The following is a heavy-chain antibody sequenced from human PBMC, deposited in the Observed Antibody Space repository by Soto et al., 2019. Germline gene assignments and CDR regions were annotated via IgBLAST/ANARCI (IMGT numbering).Heavy chain of an antibody. J-gene: IGHJ4*02. CDR2: ISGSGGST. CDR3: AKGGYCSSTSCYGTGYFDY. CDR1: GITFSSYA. V-gene: IGHV3-23*01. Sequence: EVQLLESGGGLVQPGGSLRLSCAASGITFSSYAMSWVRQAPGKGLEWVSVISGSGGSTYYADSVKGRFTISRDKSKNTLYLQMNSLRAEDTAVYYCAKGGYCSSTSCYGTGYFDYWGQGTLVTVSS. D-gene: IGHD2-2*01.